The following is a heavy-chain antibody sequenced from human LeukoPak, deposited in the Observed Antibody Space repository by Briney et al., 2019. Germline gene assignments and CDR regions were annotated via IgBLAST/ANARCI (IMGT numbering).Heavy chain of an antibody. V-gene: IGHV4-34*01. CDR2: INHSGST. CDR3: TVAVATHGARANWFDP. CDR1: GGSFSGYY. Sequence: SETLSLTCAVYGGSFSGYYWSWIRQPPGKGLEWIGEINHSGSTNYNPSLKSRVTISVDTSKNQFSLKLSFVTAADTAVYYCTVAVATHGARANWFDPWGQGTLVTVSS. J-gene: IGHJ5*02. D-gene: IGHD6-19*01.